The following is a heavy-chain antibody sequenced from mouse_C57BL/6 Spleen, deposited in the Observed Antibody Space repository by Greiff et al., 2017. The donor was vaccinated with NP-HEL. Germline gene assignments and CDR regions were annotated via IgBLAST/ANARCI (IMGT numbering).Heavy chain of an antibody. D-gene: IGHD1-1*01. CDR1: GFTFSDYG. V-gene: IGHV5-17*01. CDR3: ARTFITTVVAFDY. CDR2: ISSGSSTI. J-gene: IGHJ2*01. Sequence: EVNLVESGGGLVKPGGSLKLSCAASGFTFSDYGMHWVRQAPEKGLEWVAYISSGSSTIYYADTVKGRFTISRDNAKNTLFLQMTSLRSEDTAMYYCARTFITTVVAFDYWGQGTTLTVSS.